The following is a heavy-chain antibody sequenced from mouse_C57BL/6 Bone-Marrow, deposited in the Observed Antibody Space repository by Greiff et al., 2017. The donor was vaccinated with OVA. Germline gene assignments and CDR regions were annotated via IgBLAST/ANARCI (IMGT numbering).Heavy chain of an antibody. CDR3: ARSYYGSSLYYFDY. Sequence: VQLQQSGPELVKPGASVKISCKASGYTFTDYYMNWVKQSHGKSLEWIGDINPNNGGTSYNQKFKGKATLTVDKSSSTAYMELRSLTSEDSAVYYCARSYYGSSLYYFDYWGQGTTLTVSS. CDR2: INPNNGGT. V-gene: IGHV1-26*01. J-gene: IGHJ2*01. D-gene: IGHD1-1*01. CDR1: GYTFTDYY.